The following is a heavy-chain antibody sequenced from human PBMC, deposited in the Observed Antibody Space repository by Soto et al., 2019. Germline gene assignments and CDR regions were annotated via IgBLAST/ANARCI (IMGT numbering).Heavy chain of an antibody. J-gene: IGHJ6*04. Sequence: PGESLKISCKGSGYSFTSYWIGWVRQMPGKGLEWVGIIYPGDSDTRYSPSFQGQVTISADESISTAYLQWSSLKASDTAMYYCAGHRAKIKAGMDVCGKGTRVTV. V-gene: IGHV5-51*01. CDR2: IYPGDSDT. CDR1: GYSFTSYW. CDR3: AGHRAKIKAGMDV.